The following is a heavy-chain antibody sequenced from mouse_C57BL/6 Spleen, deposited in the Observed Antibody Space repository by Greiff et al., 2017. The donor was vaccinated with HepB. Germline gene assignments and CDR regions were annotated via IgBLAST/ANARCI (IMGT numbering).Heavy chain of an antibody. Sequence: VQLKQSGAELVKPGASVKMSCKASGYTFTSYWITWVKQRPGQGLEWIGDIYPGSGSTNYNEKFKSKATLTVDTSSSTAYMQLSSLTSEDSAVYYCARWGYYGSSHFDYWGQGTTLTVSS. CDR3: ARWGYYGSSHFDY. CDR2: IYPGSGST. CDR1: GYTFTSYW. D-gene: IGHD1-1*01. J-gene: IGHJ2*01. V-gene: IGHV1-55*01.